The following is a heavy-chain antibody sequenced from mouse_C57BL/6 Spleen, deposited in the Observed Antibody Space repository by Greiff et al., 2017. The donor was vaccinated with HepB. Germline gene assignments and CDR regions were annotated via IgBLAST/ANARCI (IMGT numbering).Heavy chain of an antibody. Sequence: VQLQQSGPELVKPGASVKISCKASGYSFTDYNMNWVKQSNGKSLEWIGVINPNYGTTSYNQKFKGKATLTVDQSSSTADMQLNSLTSEDSAVYYCARGDGYSYYYAMDYWGQGTSVTVSS. V-gene: IGHV1-39*01. CDR2: INPNYGTT. J-gene: IGHJ4*01. CDR1: GYSFTDYN. CDR3: ARGDGYSYYYAMDY. D-gene: IGHD2-3*01.